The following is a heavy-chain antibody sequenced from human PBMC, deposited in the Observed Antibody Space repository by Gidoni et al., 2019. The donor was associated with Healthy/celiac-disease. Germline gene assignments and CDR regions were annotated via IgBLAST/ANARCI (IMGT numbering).Heavy chain of an antibody. V-gene: IGHV3-15*01. CDR1: GFTFSNAW. CDR3: TTEAPWYFDL. J-gene: IGHJ2*01. CDR2: IKRKTDGGTT. Sequence: EVQLVESGGGLVKPGGSLRLSCAASGFTFSNAWMSWVRQAPGKGLEWVGRIKRKTDGGTTDYAAPVKGRFTISRDDSKNTLYLQMNSLKTEDTAVYYCTTEAPWYFDLWGRGTLVTVSS.